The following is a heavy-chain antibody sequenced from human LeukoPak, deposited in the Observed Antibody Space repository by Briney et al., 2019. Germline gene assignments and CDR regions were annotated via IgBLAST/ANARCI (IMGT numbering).Heavy chain of an antibody. V-gene: IGHV3-66*02. CDR3: ARGSEGATFDY. CDR2: IYSGGGT. CDR1: GFTVSSNY. D-gene: IGHD1-26*01. Sequence: PGGSLRLSCAASGFTVSSNYMSWVRQAPGKGLEWVSVIYSGGGTYYADSVKGRFTISRDNSKNTLYLQMNSLRAEDTAVYYCARGSEGATFDYWGQGTLVTVSS. J-gene: IGHJ4*02.